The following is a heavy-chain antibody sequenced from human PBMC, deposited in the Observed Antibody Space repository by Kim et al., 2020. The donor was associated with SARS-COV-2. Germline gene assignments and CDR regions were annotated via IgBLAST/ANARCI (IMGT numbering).Heavy chain of an antibody. CDR3: TTDPSKPTYYFDY. V-gene: IGHV3-15*01. Sequence: YAAPVKGRFTISRDDSKNTLYLQMNSLKTEDTAVYYCTTDPSKPTYYFDYWGQGTLVTVSS. J-gene: IGHJ4*02.